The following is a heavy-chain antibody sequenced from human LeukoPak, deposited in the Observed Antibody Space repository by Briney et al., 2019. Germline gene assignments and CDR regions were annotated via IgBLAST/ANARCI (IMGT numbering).Heavy chain of an antibody. J-gene: IGHJ4*02. CDR2: TRYDESDK. CDR3: AKPDVAVDWGAY. V-gene: IGHV3-30*02. D-gene: IGHD3-9*01. Sequence: GGSLRLSCTTSGFTFGSQDMHWVRQAPGKGLEWVAFTRYDESDKYYADSVKGRFTISRDNSKNTLYLQLTSLSPEDTAMYYCAKPDVAVDWGAYWGQGTLVTVSS. CDR1: GFTFGSQD.